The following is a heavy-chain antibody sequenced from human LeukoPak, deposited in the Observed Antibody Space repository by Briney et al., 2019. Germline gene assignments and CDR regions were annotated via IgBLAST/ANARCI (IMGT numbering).Heavy chain of an antibody. V-gene: IGHV1-2*02. D-gene: IGHD5-12*01. CDR2: INPNSGGT. J-gene: IGHJ4*02. CDR3: ARGRGYSGYDYGSYYFDY. Sequence: ASVKVSCKASGYTFTGYYMHWVRQAPGQGLEWMGWINPNSGGTNYAQKFQGRVTMTRNTSISTAYMELSSLRSEDTAVYYCARGRGYSGYDYGSYYFDYWGQGTLVTVSS. CDR1: GYTFTGYY.